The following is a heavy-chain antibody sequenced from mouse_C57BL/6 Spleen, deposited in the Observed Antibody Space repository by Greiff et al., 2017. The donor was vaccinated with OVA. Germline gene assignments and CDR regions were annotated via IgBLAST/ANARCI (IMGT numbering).Heavy chain of an antibody. CDR1: GFSLSTSGMG. CDR3: AHGYYSNYGGDMDY. V-gene: IGHV8-12*01. CDR2: IYWDDDK. Sequence: QVTLKVSGPGLLQSSQTLSLTCSFSGFSLSTSGMGVSWIRQPSGKGLEWLAHIYWDDDKRYNPSLKSRPTISKDTSRNHVFLKITSVDTADTATYYCAHGYYSNYGGDMDYWGQGTSVTVSS. D-gene: IGHD2-5*01. J-gene: IGHJ4*01.